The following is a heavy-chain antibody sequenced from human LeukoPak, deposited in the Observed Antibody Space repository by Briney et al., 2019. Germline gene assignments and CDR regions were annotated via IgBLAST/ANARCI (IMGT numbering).Heavy chain of an antibody. CDR1: GYTFTGYY. CDR2: INPNSGGA. J-gene: IGHJ4*02. V-gene: IGHV1-2*02. Sequence: ASVKVPCKTSGYTFTGYYIHWVRQAPGRGLEWMGWINPNSGGAKYAQRFQGRVNMTSDTSITTAYMELNRLTSDDTAVYYCARGDRRVVIAPDYWGQGALVTVSS. D-gene: IGHD2/OR15-2a*01. CDR3: ARGDRRVVIAPDY.